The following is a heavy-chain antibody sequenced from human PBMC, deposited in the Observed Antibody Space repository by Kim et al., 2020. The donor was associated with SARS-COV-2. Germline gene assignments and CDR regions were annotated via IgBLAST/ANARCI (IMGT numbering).Heavy chain of an antibody. Sequence: SETLSLTCTVSGGSISSSSYYWGWIRQPPGKGLEWIGSIYYSGSTYYNPSLKSRVTISVDTSKNQFSLKLSSVTAADTAVYYCARRYSSSWVGYFDYWGQGTLVTVSS. D-gene: IGHD6-13*01. V-gene: IGHV4-39*07. CDR1: GGSISSSSYY. J-gene: IGHJ4*02. CDR2: IYYSGST. CDR3: ARRYSSSWVGYFDY.